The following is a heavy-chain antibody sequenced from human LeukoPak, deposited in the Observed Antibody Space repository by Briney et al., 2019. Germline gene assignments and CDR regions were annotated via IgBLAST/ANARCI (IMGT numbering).Heavy chain of an antibody. V-gene: IGHV1-2*02. D-gene: IGHD6-25*01. CDR1: GYTFTGYY. CDR2: INPNSGGT. Sequence: ASVKVSCKPSGYTFTGYYIHWARQAPGQGLEWMGWINPNSGGTNYAQKFQGRVTMARDTSISTAYMELSRLRSDDTAVYYCATGEVASGLDYWGQGTLVTVSS. CDR3: ATGEVASGLDY. J-gene: IGHJ4*02.